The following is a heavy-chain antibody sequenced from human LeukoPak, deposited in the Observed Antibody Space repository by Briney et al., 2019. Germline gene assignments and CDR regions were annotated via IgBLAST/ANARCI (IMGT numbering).Heavy chain of an antibody. CDR2: IIPIFGTA. J-gene: IGHJ6*02. V-gene: IGHV1-69*13. D-gene: IGHD3-10*01. Sequence: SVKVPCKASGGTFSSYAISWVRQAPGQGLEWMGGIIPIFGTANYAQKFQGRVTITADESTSTAYMELSSLRSEDTAVYYCARDGTVNITMVRGVIFGMDVWGQGTTVTVSS. CDR3: ARDGTVNITMVRGVIFGMDV. CDR1: GGTFSSYA.